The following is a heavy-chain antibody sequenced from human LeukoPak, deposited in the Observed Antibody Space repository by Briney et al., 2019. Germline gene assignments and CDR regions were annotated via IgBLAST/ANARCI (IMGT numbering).Heavy chain of an antibody. V-gene: IGHV4-39*07. J-gene: IGHJ4*02. CDR3: AKASWVSSTDAVR. D-gene: IGHD3-16*01. CDR1: GDSIGSGTYY. CDR2: FYYRGST. Sequence: SETLSLTCTVSGDSIGSGTYYWGWIRQPPGKGLEWIGSFYYRGSTYYNPSLKSRVTISVDTSKNQFSLKLTSVTAADTAIYYCAKASWVSSTDAVRWGQGTLVTVSS.